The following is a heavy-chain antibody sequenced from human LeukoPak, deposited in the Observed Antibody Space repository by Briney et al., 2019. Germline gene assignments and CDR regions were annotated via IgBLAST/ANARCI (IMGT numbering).Heavy chain of an antibody. J-gene: IGHJ4*02. CDR3: VREGPEYYDSGLDH. V-gene: IGHV1-18*03. Sequence: ASVKVSCKASGYTFTSYGISWVRQAPGQRLEWMAWINCGKGNTKYSQKFQDRIAITRDTSASTAYMELRSLRFEDMAVYYCVREGPEYYDSGLDHWGQGTLVTVSS. CDR2: INCGKGNT. D-gene: IGHD3-22*01. CDR1: GYTFTSYG.